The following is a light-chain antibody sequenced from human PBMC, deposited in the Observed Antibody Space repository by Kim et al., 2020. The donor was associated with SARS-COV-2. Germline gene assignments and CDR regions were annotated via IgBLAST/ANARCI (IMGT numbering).Light chain of an antibody. CDR3: ETWDSNTRV. CDR1: SGNSNYI. CDR2: LEGSGSY. V-gene: IGLV4-60*03. Sequence: SVKLTCTLSSGNSNYIIAWHQQQPGKAPRYLMKLEGSGSYNKGSGVPDRFSGSSSGAARYLTISNLQSEDEADYYCETWDSNTRVFGGGTKVTVL. J-gene: IGLJ2*01.